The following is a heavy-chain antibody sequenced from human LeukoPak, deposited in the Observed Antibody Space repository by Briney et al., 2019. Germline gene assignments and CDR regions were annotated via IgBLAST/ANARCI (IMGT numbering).Heavy chain of an antibody. J-gene: IGHJ4*02. CDR2: FDPSGGST. Sequence: ASVKVSCKASGYTFTGPYIHWVRQAPGQGLEWMGWFDPSGGSTSYAQKFQGRVTMTRDTSTSTVYMELSSLRSEDTAVYYCARDRSDFWGQGTLVTVSS. CDR3: ARDRSDF. CDR1: GYTFTGPY. V-gene: IGHV1-46*01.